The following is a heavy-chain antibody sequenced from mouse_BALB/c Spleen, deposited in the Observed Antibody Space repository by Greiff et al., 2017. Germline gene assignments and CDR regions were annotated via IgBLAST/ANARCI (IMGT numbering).Heavy chain of an antibody. CDR1: GYTFTSYW. CDR2: INPSTGYT. J-gene: IGHJ1*01. V-gene: IGHV1-7*01. D-gene: IGHD4-1*01. Sequence: VQLQQSGAELAKPGASVKMSCKASGYTFTSYWMHWVKQRPGQGLEWIGYINPSTGYTEYNQKFKDKATLTADKSSSTAYMQLSSLTSEDSAVYYCARGLTGTWYFDVWGAGTTVTVSS. CDR3: ARGLTGTWYFDV.